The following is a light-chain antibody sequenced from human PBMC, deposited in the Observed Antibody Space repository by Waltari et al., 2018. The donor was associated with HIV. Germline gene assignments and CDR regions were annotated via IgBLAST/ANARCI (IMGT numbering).Light chain of an antibody. V-gene: IGKV4-1*01. CDR2: WVS. Sequence: DIVMTQSPNSLAVSLGERATINCRSSRTILFSSDNRDCLAWYQQKPGQSPKVLIYWVSTRASGVPARFSGSGSGTNFSLTISALQTEDVALYYCQQYYTLGPTFGGGTKVEIK. CDR1: RTILFSSDNRDC. CDR3: QQYYTLGPT. J-gene: IGKJ4*01.